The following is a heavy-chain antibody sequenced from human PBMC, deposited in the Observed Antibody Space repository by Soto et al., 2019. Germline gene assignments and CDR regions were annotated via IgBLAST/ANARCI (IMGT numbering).Heavy chain of an antibody. D-gene: IGHD6-13*01. CDR1: GFTFSSYG. V-gene: IGHV3-33*01. CDR2: IYYDGSNK. CDR3: ARAKYRSSWYPFDY. Sequence: QVQLVESGGGVVQPGRSLRLSCAASGFTFSSYGMHWVRQAPGKGLEWVAGIYYDGSNKYYADSVKGRFTISRDNSKNTLYLQMNSLRAEDTALYYCARAKYRSSWYPFDYWGQGTLVTVSS. J-gene: IGHJ4*02.